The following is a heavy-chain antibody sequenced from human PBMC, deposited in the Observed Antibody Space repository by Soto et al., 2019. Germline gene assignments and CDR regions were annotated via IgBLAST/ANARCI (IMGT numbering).Heavy chain of an antibody. J-gene: IGHJ3*02. D-gene: IGHD3-22*01. CDR2: ISGSGGST. CDR3: AKDFRITMIVVAINAFDI. CDR1: GFTFSSYA. V-gene: IGHV3-23*01. Sequence: GGSLRLSCAASGFTFSSYAMSWVRQAPGKGLEWVSAISGSGGSTYYADSVKGRFTISRDNSKNTLYLQMNSLRAEDTAVYYCAKDFRITMIVVAINAFDIWGQGTMVTVSS.